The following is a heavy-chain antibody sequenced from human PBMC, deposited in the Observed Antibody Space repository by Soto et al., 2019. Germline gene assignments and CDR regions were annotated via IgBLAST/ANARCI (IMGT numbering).Heavy chain of an antibody. D-gene: IGHD3-10*01. CDR1: GFTFSSYA. Sequence: PGGSLRLSCAASGFTFSSYAMSWARQAPGKGLEWVSAISGSGGNTYYADSVKGRFTISRDNSKNTLYLQMNTLRAEDTAVYYCAKGREGFGNDAFDIWGQGTMVTVSS. CDR2: ISGSGGNT. CDR3: AKGREGFGNDAFDI. J-gene: IGHJ3*02. V-gene: IGHV3-23*01.